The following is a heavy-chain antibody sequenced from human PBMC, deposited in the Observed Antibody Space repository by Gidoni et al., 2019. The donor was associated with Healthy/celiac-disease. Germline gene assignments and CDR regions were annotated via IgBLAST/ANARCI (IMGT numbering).Heavy chain of an antibody. CDR2: ISGSGGST. CDR1: GFTFSSYA. V-gene: IGHV3-23*01. Sequence: EVQLLESGGGLVQPGGSLRLSCAASGFTFSSYAMSWVRQAPGKGVEWVSAISGSGGSTYYADSVKGRFTISRDNSKNTLYLQMNSLRAEDTAVYYCAKPDYGDYVMSFDYWGQGTLVTVS. J-gene: IGHJ4*02. D-gene: IGHD4-17*01. CDR3: AKPDYGDYVMSFDY.